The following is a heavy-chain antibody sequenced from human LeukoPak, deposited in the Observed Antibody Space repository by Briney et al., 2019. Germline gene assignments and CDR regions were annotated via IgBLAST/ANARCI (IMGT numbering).Heavy chain of an antibody. J-gene: IGHJ5*02. CDR2: ISSNGGST. Sequence: GGSLRLSCSASGFTFSSYAMHWARQAPGKGLEYVSAISSNGGSTYYADSVKGRFTISRDNSKNTLYLQMSSLRAEDTAVYYCVREVRGATRWFDPWGQGTLVTVSS. CDR3: VREVRGATRWFDP. CDR1: GFTFSSYA. D-gene: IGHD3-10*01. V-gene: IGHV3-64D*06.